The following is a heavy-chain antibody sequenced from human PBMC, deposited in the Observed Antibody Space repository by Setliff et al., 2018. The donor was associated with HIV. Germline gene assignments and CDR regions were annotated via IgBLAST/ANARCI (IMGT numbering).Heavy chain of an antibody. V-gene: IGHV1-2*02. Sequence: WASVKVSCKASGYTFTDNYIHWVRRAPGQGLEWMAWINSASGGTNYAQNFQGRVTVTGDTSINTVYLEVNGLKSDDTAVYYCARDYIHVFDIWGQGTMVTVSS. CDR1: GYTFTDNY. CDR2: INSASGGT. J-gene: IGHJ3*02. CDR3: ARDYIHVFDI.